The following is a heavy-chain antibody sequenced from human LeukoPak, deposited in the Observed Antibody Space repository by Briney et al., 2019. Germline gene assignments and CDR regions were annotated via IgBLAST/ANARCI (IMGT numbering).Heavy chain of an antibody. CDR1: GFTFSSYA. Sequence: GRSLRLSCAASGFTFSSYAMHWVRQAPGKELEWVAVISYDGSNKYYADSVKGRFTISRDNSKNTLYLQMNSLRAEDTAVYYCARDRGATDYWGQGTLVTVSS. J-gene: IGHJ4*02. D-gene: IGHD1-26*01. CDR2: ISYDGSNK. V-gene: IGHV3-30*04. CDR3: ARDRGATDY.